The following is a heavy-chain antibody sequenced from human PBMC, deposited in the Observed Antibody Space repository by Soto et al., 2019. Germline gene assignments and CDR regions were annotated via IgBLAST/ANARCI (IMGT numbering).Heavy chain of an antibody. Sequence: QVQLVQSGAEVKKPGASVKVSCKVSGYTLTELSMHWVRQAPGKGLEWMGGFDPEDGETIYAQKFQGRVTMTEDTSTDTAYMELSSMRSEDTAVYYCAAGSGVMITFGGVSATEIWGQGTMVTVSS. CDR1: GYTLTELS. V-gene: IGHV1-24*01. J-gene: IGHJ3*02. CDR3: AAGSGVMITFGGVSATEI. D-gene: IGHD3-16*01. CDR2: FDPEDGET.